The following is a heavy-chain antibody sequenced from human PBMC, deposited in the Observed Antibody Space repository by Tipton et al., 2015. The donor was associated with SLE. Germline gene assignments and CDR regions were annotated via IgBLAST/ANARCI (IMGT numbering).Heavy chain of an antibody. CDR1: GGSISSYY. D-gene: IGHD1-26*01. CDR3: ARYGTYDGSRYFQH. CDR2: IYYSGST. V-gene: IGHV4-59*12. J-gene: IGHJ1*01. Sequence: LRLSCTVSGGSISSYYWSWIRQPPGKGLEWIGYIYYSGSTYYNPSLKSRVTISVDTSKNQFSLKLSSVTAADTAVYYCARYGTYDGSRYFQHWGQGTLVTVSS.